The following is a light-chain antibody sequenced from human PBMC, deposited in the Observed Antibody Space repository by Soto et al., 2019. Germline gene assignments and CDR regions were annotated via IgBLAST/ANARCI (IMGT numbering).Light chain of an antibody. J-gene: IGKJ4*01. V-gene: IGKV3-11*01. Sequence: EIVLTQSPATLSLSPGERATLSCRSSQTIGTELGWYQQKPGQAPRLLIYDASGRATGIPARFSGSGSGTDFTLTISSLEPEDFAVYYCQQRSTWPITFGGGTKVEIK. CDR2: DAS. CDR1: QTIGTE. CDR3: QQRSTWPIT.